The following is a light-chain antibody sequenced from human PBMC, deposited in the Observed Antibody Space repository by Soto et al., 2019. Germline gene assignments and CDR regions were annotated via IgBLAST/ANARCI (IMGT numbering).Light chain of an antibody. CDR3: QQYGSSPWT. CDR2: GAS. Sequence: EIGVTQSPGTLSVSQRERATLSCRASQSVSSNLAWYQQKPGQAPRLLIYGASSRATGIPDRFSGSGSGTDFTLTISRLEPEDFAVYYCQQYGSSPWTFGHGTKVDI. V-gene: IGKV3-20*01. J-gene: IGKJ1*01. CDR1: QSVSSN.